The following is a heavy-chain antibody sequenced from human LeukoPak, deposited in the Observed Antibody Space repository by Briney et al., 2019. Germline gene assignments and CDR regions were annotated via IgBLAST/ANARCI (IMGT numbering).Heavy chain of an antibody. CDR3: ANVYYDSSGYYHFDY. V-gene: IGHV3-23*01. J-gene: IGHJ4*02. CDR2: ISGSGSST. CDR1: GFTFSSYA. D-gene: IGHD3-22*01. Sequence: GGSLRLSCAASGFTFSSYAMSWVRQAPGKGLEWVSAISGSGSSTYYADSVKGRFTISRDNSKNTLYLQMNSLRAEDTAVYYCANVYYDSSGYYHFDYWGQGTLVTVSS.